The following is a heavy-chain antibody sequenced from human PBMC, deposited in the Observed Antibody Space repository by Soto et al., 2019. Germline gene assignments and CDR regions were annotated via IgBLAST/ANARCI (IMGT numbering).Heavy chain of an antibody. D-gene: IGHD2-2*01. V-gene: IGHV1-8*01. J-gene: IGHJ6*02. CDR1: GYTFTSYD. CDR3: ARGDVVVPAATFYYYYGMDV. CDR2: MNPNSGNT. Sequence: ASVKVSCKASGYTFTSYDINWVRQATGQGLEWMGWMNPNSGNTGYAQKFQGRVTITADESTSTAYMELSSLRSEDTAVYYCARGDVVVPAATFYYYYGMDVWGQGTTVTVYS.